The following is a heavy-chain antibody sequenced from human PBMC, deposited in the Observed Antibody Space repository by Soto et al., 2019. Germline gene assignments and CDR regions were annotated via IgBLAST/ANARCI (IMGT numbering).Heavy chain of an antibody. V-gene: IGHV3-30-3*01. Sequence: QVQLVESGGGVVQPGRSLRLSCAASGFTFSSYAMHWVRKAPGKGLEWVAVISYDGSNKYYADPVKGRFTISRDNFKNTLYLQMNSLRAEDTAVYYCARDKSPYSSGWHNRHFDYWGQGTLVTVSS. D-gene: IGHD6-19*01. J-gene: IGHJ4*02. CDR3: ARDKSPYSSGWHNRHFDY. CDR2: ISYDGSNK. CDR1: GFTFSSYA.